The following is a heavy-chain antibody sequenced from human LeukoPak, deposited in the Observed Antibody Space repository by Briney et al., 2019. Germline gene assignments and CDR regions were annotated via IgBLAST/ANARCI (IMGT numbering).Heavy chain of an antibody. CDR3: ATGGYSGYYYGMDV. J-gene: IGHJ6*02. D-gene: IGHD5-12*01. Sequence: WASVKVSCKASGGTFSSYAISWVRQAPGQGLEWVGGIIPIFGTANYAQKFQGRVTITADESTSTAYMELSSLRSEDTAVYYCATGGYSGYYYGMDVWGQGTTVTVS. V-gene: IGHV1-69*01. CDR1: GGTFSSYA. CDR2: IIPIFGTA.